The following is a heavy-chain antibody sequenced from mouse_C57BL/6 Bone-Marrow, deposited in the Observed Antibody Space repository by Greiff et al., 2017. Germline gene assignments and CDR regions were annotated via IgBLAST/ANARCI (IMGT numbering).Heavy chain of an antibody. Sequence: QVQLQQSGAELVRPGTSVKVSCKASGYAFTNYLIEWVKQRPGQGLEWIGVINPGSGGTNYNEKFKGKATLTADKSSSTAYMQLSSLTSEDSAVDFCARAYGSSLFDYWGQGTTLTVSS. CDR3: ARAYGSSLFDY. CDR2: INPGSGGT. D-gene: IGHD1-1*01. CDR1: GYAFTNYL. J-gene: IGHJ2*01. V-gene: IGHV1-54*01.